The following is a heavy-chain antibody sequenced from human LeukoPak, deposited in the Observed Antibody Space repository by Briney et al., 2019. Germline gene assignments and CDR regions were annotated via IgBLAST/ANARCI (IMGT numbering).Heavy chain of an antibody. CDR2: IWYDGSNK. J-gene: IGHJ4*02. CDR3: ARDELGRGVITATIDY. CDR1: GFTFSSYG. V-gene: IGHV3-33*01. Sequence: PGGSLRLSCAASGFTFSSYGMHWVRQAPGKGLEWVAVIWYDGSNKYYADSVKGRFTISRDNSKNTLYLQMNSLRAEDTAVYYCARDELGRGVITATIDYWGQGTLVTVSS. D-gene: IGHD3-10*01.